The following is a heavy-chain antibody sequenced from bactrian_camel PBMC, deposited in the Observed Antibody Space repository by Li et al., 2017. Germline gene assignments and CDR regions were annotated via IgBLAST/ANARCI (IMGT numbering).Heavy chain of an antibody. CDR2: INSDGST. D-gene: IGHD2*01. J-gene: IGHJ4*01. Sequence: HVQLVESGGGSVQAGGSLRLSCVVSGYTYSRYSLGWFRQVPGKEREWVGVINSDGSTAYADSVKGRFAISKDNAKNTVYLQMNNLKSEDTALYYCATTSTGSVRGQGTQVTVS. V-gene: IGHV3S9*01. CDR3: ATTSTGSV. CDR1: GYTYSRYS.